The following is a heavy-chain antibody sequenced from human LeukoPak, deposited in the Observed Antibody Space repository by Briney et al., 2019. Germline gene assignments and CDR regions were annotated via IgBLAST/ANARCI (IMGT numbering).Heavy chain of an antibody. CDR3: ARRALRYYDSSGYPSYYYGMDV. J-gene: IGHJ6*02. D-gene: IGHD3-22*01. V-gene: IGHV4-30-2*03. Sequence: SQTLSLTCAVSGGSISSGGYSWSWIRQPPGKGLEWIGYIYHSGSTYYNPSLKSRVTISVDTSKNQFSLKLSSVTAADTAVYYCARRALRYYDSSGYPSYYYGMDVWGQGTTVTISS. CDR2: IYHSGST. CDR1: GGSISSGGYS.